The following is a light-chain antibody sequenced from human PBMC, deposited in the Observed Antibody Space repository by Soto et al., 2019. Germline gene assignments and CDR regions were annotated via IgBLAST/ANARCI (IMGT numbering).Light chain of an antibody. V-gene: IGKV1-39*01. CDR3: QQSYSSPWT. CDR1: QTISSW. Sequence: DIQMTQSPSTLSGSVGDRVTLSCRASQTISSWLAWYQQKPGKAPKFLIFAASSLQSWVPSRFSGSGAGTDFTLTISSLQPEDFATYYCQQSYSSPWTFGQGTKVDIK. CDR2: AAS. J-gene: IGKJ1*01.